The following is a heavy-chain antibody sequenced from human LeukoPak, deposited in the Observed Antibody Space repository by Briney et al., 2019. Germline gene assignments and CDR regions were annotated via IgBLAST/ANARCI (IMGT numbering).Heavy chain of an antibody. CDR1: GYTFTSYD. CDR3: ARDRMGKFDY. D-gene: IGHD7-27*01. CDR2: INPNSGGT. V-gene: IGHV1-18*01. J-gene: IGHJ4*02. Sequence: ASVKVSCKASGYTFTSYDINWVRQATGQGLEWMGWINPNSGGTNYAQKLQGRVTMTTDTSTSTAYMELRSLRSDDTAVYYCARDRMGKFDYWGQGTLVTVSS.